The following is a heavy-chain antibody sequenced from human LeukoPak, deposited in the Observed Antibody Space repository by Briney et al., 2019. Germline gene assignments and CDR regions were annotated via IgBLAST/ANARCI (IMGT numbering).Heavy chain of an antibody. J-gene: IGHJ4*02. CDR3: ARDRPLWFGELLLFDY. V-gene: IGHV3-7*01. D-gene: IGHD3-10*01. Sequence: GGSLRLSCAASGFTFSSYAMSWVRQAPGKGLEWVANIKQDGSEKYYVDSVKGRFTISRDNAKNSLYLQMNSLRAEDTAVYYCARDRPLWFGELLLFDYWGQGTLVTVSS. CDR1: GFTFSSYA. CDR2: IKQDGSEK.